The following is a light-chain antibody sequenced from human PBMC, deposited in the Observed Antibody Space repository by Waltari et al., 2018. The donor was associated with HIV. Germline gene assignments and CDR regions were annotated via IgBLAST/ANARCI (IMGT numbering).Light chain of an antibody. Sequence: NFMLTQPHSVSESPGKTVTISCTRSSGSIAGTFVQWFQRRPGRSPTTVVYESYFRPSGVPNRFSGSIDGCANSSSLAISGLGVEDEAEYYCQSYDASKNWVFGAGTKLTVL. V-gene: IGLV6-57*01. CDR3: QSYDASKNWV. J-gene: IGLJ3*02. CDR2: ESY. CDR1: SGSIAGTF.